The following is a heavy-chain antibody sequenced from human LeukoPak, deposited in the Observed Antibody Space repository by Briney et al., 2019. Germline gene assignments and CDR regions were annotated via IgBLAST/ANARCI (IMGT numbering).Heavy chain of an antibody. CDR1: GFTFSIYG. J-gene: IGHJ6*03. Sequence: GGSLRLSCAASGFTFSIYGMSWVRQAPGKGLEWVSGISESGDSTHYADSVKGRFTISRDNAKNSLYLQMNSLRAEDTAVYYCARDTYDSSGYYGYYYYYYMDVWGKGTTVTVSS. D-gene: IGHD3-22*01. CDR3: ARDTYDSSGYYGYYYYYYMDV. CDR2: ISESGDST. V-gene: IGHV3-23*01.